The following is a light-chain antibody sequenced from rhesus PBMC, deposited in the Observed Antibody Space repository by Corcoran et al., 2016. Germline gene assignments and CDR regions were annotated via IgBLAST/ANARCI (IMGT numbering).Light chain of an antibody. CDR3: QQYNNWNS. CDR1: QSVSSN. CDR2: YAS. Sequence: EIVMTQSPATLSLSPGERATLSCRASQSVSSNLAWYQQKHGHAPRLLIYYASNRATGIPYRFSGTGSGTDFTLTISSLEPEDVGVYYCQQYNNWNSFGQGTKVEIK. V-gene: IGKV3-35*01. J-gene: IGKJ2*01.